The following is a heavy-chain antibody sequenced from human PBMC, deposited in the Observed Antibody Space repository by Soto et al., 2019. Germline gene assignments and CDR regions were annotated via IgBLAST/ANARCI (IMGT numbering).Heavy chain of an antibody. CDR3: AKDRAITMVRGVFDY. V-gene: IGHV3-23*01. D-gene: IGHD3-10*01. J-gene: IGHJ4*02. Sequence: EVQLLESGGGLVQPGGSLRLSCAASGFTFSSYAMSWVRQAPGKGLEWVSAIGGSGGSTYYADSVKGRFTISRDNSKNTLYLQMNSLRAEDTAVYCCAKDRAITMVRGVFDYWGQGTLVTVSA. CDR2: IGGSGGST. CDR1: GFTFSSYA.